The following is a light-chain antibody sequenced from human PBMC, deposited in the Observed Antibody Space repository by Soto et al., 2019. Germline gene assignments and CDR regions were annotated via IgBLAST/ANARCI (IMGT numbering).Light chain of an antibody. J-gene: IGKJ1*01. CDR3: QQSFSPLWS. V-gene: IGKV1-39*01. CDR2: AAS. CDR1: QSISNY. Sequence: DIQMTQSPSSLSASIGDRVTITCWASQSISNYLNWYQQKPGKAPKLLIYAASSMQSGVPSRFSGSGSETDFTLTISSLQPDDSATYYCQQSFSPLWSFGQGTKVEV.